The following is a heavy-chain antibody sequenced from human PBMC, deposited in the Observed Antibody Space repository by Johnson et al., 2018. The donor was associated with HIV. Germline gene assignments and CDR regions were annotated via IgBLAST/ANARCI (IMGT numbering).Heavy chain of an antibody. CDR2: ISWNSGSI. CDR1: GFPFSSYA. J-gene: IGHJ3*02. CDR3: AREAYDSSPPDAFDI. V-gene: IGHV3-9*01. D-gene: IGHD3-22*01. Sequence: VQLVESGGGVVQPGRSLRLSCAASGFPFSSYAMHWVRQAPGKGLEWVSGISWNSGSIGYADSVKGRFTISRDNAKNSLYLQMNSLRAEDTAVYYCAREAYDSSPPDAFDIWGQGTMVTVSS.